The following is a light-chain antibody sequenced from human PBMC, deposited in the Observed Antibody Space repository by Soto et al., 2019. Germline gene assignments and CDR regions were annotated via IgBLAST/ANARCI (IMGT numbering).Light chain of an antibody. Sequence: ETVLTQSPGTLSLSPGERATLSCRASQSVGGSLAWYQQRPGQAPRLLVYHTSNRATGIPDRFSASGSGTDFTLTISRLEPEDFAVYYCQQYGSSPVTFGQGTKVDIK. CDR1: QSVGGS. CDR3: QQYGSSPVT. J-gene: IGKJ1*01. CDR2: HTS. V-gene: IGKV3-20*01.